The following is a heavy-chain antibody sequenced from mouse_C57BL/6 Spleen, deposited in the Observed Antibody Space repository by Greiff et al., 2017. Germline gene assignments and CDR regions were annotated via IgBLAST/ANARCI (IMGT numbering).Heavy chain of an antibody. V-gene: IGHV5S21*01. CDR2: ISPGGDYN. J-gene: IGHJ2*01. CDR3: ARDDDYQSYLDY. CDR1: GFTFSSYA. Sequence: EVQLQQSGDGLVKPGASLKLSCAASGFTFSSYAMSWVSQTPEKRLEWVAYISPGGDYNYYADNVKGRFTISRDNARSTLYLQMSRLKSEDTAMYYCARDDDYQSYLDYWGQGTTLTVSS. D-gene: IGHD2-13*01.